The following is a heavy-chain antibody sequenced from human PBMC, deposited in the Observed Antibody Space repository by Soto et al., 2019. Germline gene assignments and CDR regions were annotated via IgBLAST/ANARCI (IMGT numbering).Heavy chain of an antibody. CDR2: IIPIFGTA. V-gene: IGHV1-69*13. CDR3: ARYSRRAFDY. D-gene: IGHD6-13*01. Sequence: GASVKVSCKASGXTFGSYAISWVRQAPGQGLEWMGGIIPIFGTANYAQKFQGRVTITADESTSTAYMELSSLRSEDTAVYYCARYSRRAFDYWGQGTLVTVAA. CDR1: GXTFGSYA. J-gene: IGHJ4*02.